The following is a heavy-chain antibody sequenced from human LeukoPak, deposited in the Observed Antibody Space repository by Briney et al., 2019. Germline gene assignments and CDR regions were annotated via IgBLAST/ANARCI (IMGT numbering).Heavy chain of an antibody. V-gene: IGHV3-11*01. CDR2: ISSSGSTI. J-gene: IGHJ6*03. Sequence: GGSLRLSCAASGFTFSDYYMSWIRQAPGKGLEWVSYISSSGSTIYYADSVKGRFTISRDNAKNSLYLQMNSLRAEDTAVYYCARDEDGSGSYYNHYYYYYYCMDVRGKGTTGSVSS. CDR3: ARDEDGSGSYYNHYYYYYYCMDV. CDR1: GFTFSDYY. D-gene: IGHD3-10*01.